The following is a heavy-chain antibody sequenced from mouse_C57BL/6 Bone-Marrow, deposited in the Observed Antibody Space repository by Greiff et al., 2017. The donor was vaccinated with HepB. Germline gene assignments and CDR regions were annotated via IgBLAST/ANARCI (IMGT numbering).Heavy chain of an antibody. CDR3: ARGLGRFAY. Sequence: EVHLVESGGGLVKPGGSLKLSCAASGFTFSSYAMSWVRQTPEKRLEWVATISDGGSYTYYPDNVKGRFTISRDNAKNNLYLQMSHLKSEDTAMYYCARGLGRFAYWGQGTLVTVSA. D-gene: IGHD4-1*01. CDR2: ISDGGSYT. V-gene: IGHV5-4*01. J-gene: IGHJ3*01. CDR1: GFTFSSYA.